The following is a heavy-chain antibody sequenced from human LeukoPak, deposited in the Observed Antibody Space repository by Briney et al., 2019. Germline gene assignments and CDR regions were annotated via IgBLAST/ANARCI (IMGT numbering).Heavy chain of an antibody. D-gene: IGHD1-26*01. CDR1: GFTLSSYS. Sequence: GGSLRLSCAASGFTLSSYSMNWVRQAPGKGLEWVSSISSSSSYIYYADSVKGRFTISRDNAKNSLYLQMNSLRAEDTAVYYCARGIVGATWFDPWGQGTLVTVSS. J-gene: IGHJ5*02. CDR2: ISSSSSYI. CDR3: ARGIVGATWFDP. V-gene: IGHV3-21*01.